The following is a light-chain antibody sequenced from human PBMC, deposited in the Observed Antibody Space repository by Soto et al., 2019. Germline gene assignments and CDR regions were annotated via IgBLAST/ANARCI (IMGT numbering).Light chain of an antibody. CDR1: SSNIGRNY. V-gene: IGLV1-51*01. CDR3: GTWDASLTNGRV. J-gene: IGLJ2*01. Sequence: QSVLTQPPSVSAAPGQKVTISCSGGSSNIGRNYVSWYQQFPGTAPKLLIYDNYKRPSGIPDRFSGSKSGTSATLDITGLQTGDEADYYCGTWDASLTNGRVFGGGTQLTVL. CDR2: DNY.